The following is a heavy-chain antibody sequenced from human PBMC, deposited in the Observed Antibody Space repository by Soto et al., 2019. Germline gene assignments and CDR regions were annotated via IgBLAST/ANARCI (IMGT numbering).Heavy chain of an antibody. CDR2: ISATGGGT. D-gene: IGHD3-16*01. CDR1: GFKFSSYA. J-gene: IGHJ5*01. Sequence: GGSLRLSCAASGFKFSSYAMSWVRQAPGKGLEWVSLISATGGGTYYADSVKGRFTISRDNSDNTLYLQVHSLRAEDAAVYYCAKDRRAGGNSAFYFDFWGQGAQVTVSS. V-gene: IGHV3-23*01. CDR3: AKDRRAGGNSAFYFDF.